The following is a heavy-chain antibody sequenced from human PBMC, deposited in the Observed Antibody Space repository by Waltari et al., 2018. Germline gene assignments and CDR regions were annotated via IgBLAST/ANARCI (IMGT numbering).Heavy chain of an antibody. J-gene: IGHJ5*02. Sequence: QVQLQQWGAGLLKPSETLSLTCAVYGGSFSVYYWSWIRQPPGKGLEWIGNINRSGSTNSNPSLKSRVTRSLDTSKNHFSLKLSSVTAADTAVYYCARADRGPRSGSSATPAWGPWGQGTLVTVSS. CDR3: ARADRGPRSGSSATPAWGP. CDR1: GGSFSVYY. V-gene: IGHV4-34*01. D-gene: IGHD1-26*01. CDR2: INRSGST.